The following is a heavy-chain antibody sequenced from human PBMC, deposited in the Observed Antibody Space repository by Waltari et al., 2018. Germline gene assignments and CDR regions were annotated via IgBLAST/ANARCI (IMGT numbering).Heavy chain of an antibody. J-gene: IGHJ6*03. CDR2: INLDGSDT. CDR3: ARDGALRFLEPHYYMDV. CDR1: GFPFIQYW. Sequence: DVKMVESGGGLVQPEGSLRLACTGPGFPFIQYWMHWARQPRGKGPEWISHINLDGSDTDYADSVRGRFTISRDNVKRTLYLQMNSLRAEDTAVYYCARDGALRFLEPHYYMDVWGKGTTVTVSS. D-gene: IGHD3-3*01. V-gene: IGHV3-74*01.